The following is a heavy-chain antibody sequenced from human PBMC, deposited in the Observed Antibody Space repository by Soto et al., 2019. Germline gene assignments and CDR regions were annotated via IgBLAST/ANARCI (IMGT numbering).Heavy chain of an antibody. J-gene: IGHJ5*02. Sequence: GGSLRLSCAASGFTFSSYAMSWVRQAPGKGLEWVSAISGSGGSTYYADSVKGRFTISRDNSRNTLYLQMNSLRAEDTAVYYCAKGALRWLLGGWFDPWGQGTLVTVSS. D-gene: IGHD5-12*01. CDR3: AKGALRWLLGGWFDP. CDR2: ISGSGGST. CDR1: GFTFSSYA. V-gene: IGHV3-23*01.